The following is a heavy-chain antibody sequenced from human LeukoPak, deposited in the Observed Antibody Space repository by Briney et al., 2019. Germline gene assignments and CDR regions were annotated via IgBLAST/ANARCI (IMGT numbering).Heavy chain of an antibody. CDR1: GFTFSSDW. CDR3: ARPQQLANAFDY. J-gene: IGHJ4*02. D-gene: IGHD6-13*01. CDR2: INNDGSTT. Sequence: PGGSLRLSCAASGFTFSSDWMHWVRQAPGKGLVWVSRINNDGSTTAHADSVKGRFTISRDNAKNTLYLQMNSLRAEDTAVYYCARPQQLANAFDYWGQGTLVTVSS. V-gene: IGHV3-74*01.